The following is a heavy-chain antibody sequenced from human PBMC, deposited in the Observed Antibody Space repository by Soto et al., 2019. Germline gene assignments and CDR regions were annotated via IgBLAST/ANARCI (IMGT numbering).Heavy chain of an antibody. Sequence: PWQPLSLTCTVSGGSISSYYWSWIRQPPGKGLEWIGYIYYSGSTNYNPSLKSRVTISVDTSKNQLSLKLSSVTAADTAMYYCAGRGPSRGDFWSGYYNVDYYYMDVWGKGTTVTVSS. V-gene: IGHV4-59*01. J-gene: IGHJ6*03. CDR3: AGRGPSRGDFWSGYYNVDYYYMDV. D-gene: IGHD3-3*01. CDR2: IYYSGST. CDR1: GGSISSYY.